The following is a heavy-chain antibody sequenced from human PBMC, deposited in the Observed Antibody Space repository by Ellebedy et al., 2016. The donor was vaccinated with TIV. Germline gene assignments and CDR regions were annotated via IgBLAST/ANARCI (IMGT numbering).Heavy chain of an antibody. Sequence: MPGGSLRLSCAVFGGSFSDYYWSWIRQPPGKGLEWIGEINHSGYTNYNPSLKSRVTISVDTSKNQFSLRLNSVTAADTAVYYCARGLAPPYCSSTSCYAIFDYWGQGTLVTVSS. CDR2: INHSGYT. V-gene: IGHV4-34*01. CDR3: ARGLAPPYCSSTSCYAIFDY. D-gene: IGHD2-2*01. J-gene: IGHJ4*02. CDR1: GGSFSDYY.